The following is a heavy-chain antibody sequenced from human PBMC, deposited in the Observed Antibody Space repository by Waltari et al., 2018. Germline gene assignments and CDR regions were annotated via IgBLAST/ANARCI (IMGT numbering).Heavy chain of an antibody. CDR1: GFTFSSYG. J-gene: IGHJ3*02. Sequence: QVQLVESGGGVVQPGRSLRLSCAASGFTFSSYGMHWVRQAPVKGLEWVAVIWYDGSNKYYADSVKGRFTISRDNSKNTLYLQMNSLRAEDTAVYYCARGSSWYHLAFDIWGQGTMVTVSS. CDR2: IWYDGSNK. CDR3: ARGSSWYHLAFDI. V-gene: IGHV3-33*01. D-gene: IGHD6-13*01.